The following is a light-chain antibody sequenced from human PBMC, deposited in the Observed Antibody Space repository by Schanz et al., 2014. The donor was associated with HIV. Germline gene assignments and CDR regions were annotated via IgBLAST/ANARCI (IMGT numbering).Light chain of an antibody. CDR3: QQSYSTPYT. V-gene: IGKV1-39*01. Sequence: DIQMTQSPSSLSASVGDRVTITCRANQSIGTYLNWYQQEPGKAPKLLIYGASSLQSGVPSRFSGSGSGTDFTLTISSLQPEDFATYYCQQSYSTPYTFGQGTKLEIK. CDR2: GAS. J-gene: IGKJ2*01. CDR1: QSIGTY.